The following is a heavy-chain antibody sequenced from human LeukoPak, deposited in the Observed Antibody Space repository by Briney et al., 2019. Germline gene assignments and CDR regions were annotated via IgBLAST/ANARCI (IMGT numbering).Heavy chain of an antibody. CDR1: GFIFSSYE. CDR2: ISRSSSTI. CDR3: ASRPPHGDFLVFDY. V-gene: IGHV3-48*03. Sequence: QPGGSLRLSCAASGFIFSSYEMNWVRQAPGKGLEWVSYISRSSSTIYYADSVKGRFTISRDNAKNSLYLQMNSLRAEDTADYYCASRPPHGDFLVFDYWGQGTLVTVSS. D-gene: IGHD2-21*01. J-gene: IGHJ4*02.